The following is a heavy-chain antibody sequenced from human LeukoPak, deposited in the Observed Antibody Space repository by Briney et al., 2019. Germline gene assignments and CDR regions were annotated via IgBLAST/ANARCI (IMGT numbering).Heavy chain of an antibody. J-gene: IGHJ4*02. Sequence: GGSLRLSCAASGFTVSSNYMSWVRQAPGKGLEWVSVIYSGGSTYYADSVKGRFTISRDNSKNTLYLQMNSLRAEDTAVYYCARRGGSRGNIVDYWGQGTLVTVSS. CDR1: GFTVSSNY. CDR2: IYSGGST. CDR3: ARRGGSRGNIVDY. V-gene: IGHV3-66*02. D-gene: IGHD3-16*01.